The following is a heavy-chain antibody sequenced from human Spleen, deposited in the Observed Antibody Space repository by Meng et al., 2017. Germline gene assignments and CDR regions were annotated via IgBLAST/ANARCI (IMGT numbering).Heavy chain of an antibody. CDR2: IYTSGST. CDR3: ASNNYYDSSGYFDAFDI. V-gene: IGHV4-61*02. J-gene: IGHJ3*02. D-gene: IGHD3-22*01. CDR1: GGSISSGSYY. Sequence: SETLSLTCTVSGGSISSGSYYWTWIRQPAGKGLEWIGRIYTSGSTNYNPSLKSRVAVSVGTSKYQFSLKLSSVTAADTAVYYCASNNYYDSSGYFDAFDIWGQGTMVTVSS.